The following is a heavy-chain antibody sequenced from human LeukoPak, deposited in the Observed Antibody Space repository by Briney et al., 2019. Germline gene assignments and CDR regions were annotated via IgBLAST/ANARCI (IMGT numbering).Heavy chain of an antibody. CDR1: GYTLTGYY. Sequence: ASVKVSCKASGYTLTGYYMHWVRQAPGQGLEWMGWINPNSGGTNYAQKFQGRVTMTRDTSISTAYMELSRLRSDDTAVYYCARGGDSSGWPSYMDVWGRGTTVTVSS. D-gene: IGHD6-19*01. CDR3: ARGGDSSGWPSYMDV. CDR2: INPNSGGT. V-gene: IGHV1-2*02. J-gene: IGHJ6*03.